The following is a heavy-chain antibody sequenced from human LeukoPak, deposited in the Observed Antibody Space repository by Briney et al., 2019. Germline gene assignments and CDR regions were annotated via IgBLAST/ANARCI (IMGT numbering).Heavy chain of an antibody. D-gene: IGHD2-15*01. J-gene: IGHJ4*02. Sequence: PGGSLRLSCAASGFTFSSYWMSWVRQAPGKGLEWVSAISGSGGSTYYADSVKGRFTISRDNSKNTLYLQMNSLRAEDTAVYYCAKVSPGYCSGGSCPYYFDYWGQGTLVTVSS. CDR3: AKVSPGYCSGGSCPYYFDY. CDR2: ISGSGGST. V-gene: IGHV3-23*01. CDR1: GFTFSSYW.